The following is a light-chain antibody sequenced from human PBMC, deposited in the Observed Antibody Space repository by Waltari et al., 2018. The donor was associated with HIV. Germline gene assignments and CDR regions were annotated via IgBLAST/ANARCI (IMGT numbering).Light chain of an antibody. Sequence: DIQLTQSPSFLSASVGDRVTITCRASQGISSYLAWYQQKPGKAPKLLIYAASTLQSGVPSRFSGSGSGTEFTLTISSLQPEDFATDYCQQPQAFGPGTKVDIK. CDR3: QQPQA. CDR1: QGISSY. J-gene: IGKJ3*01. CDR2: AAS. V-gene: IGKV1-9*01.